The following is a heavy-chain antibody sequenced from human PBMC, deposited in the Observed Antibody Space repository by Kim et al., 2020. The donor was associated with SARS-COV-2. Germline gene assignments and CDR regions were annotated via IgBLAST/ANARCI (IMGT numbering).Heavy chain of an antibody. V-gene: IGHV4-59*08. CDR2: IYYSGST. D-gene: IGHD3-10*01. CDR1: GGSISSYY. Sequence: SETLSLTCTVSGGSISSYYWSWIRQPPGKGLEWIGYIYYSGSTNYNPSLKSRVTISVDTSKNQFSLKLSSVTAADTAVYYCARQRFGGKGYYYGMDVWGQGTTVTVSS. J-gene: IGHJ6*02. CDR3: ARQRFGGKGYYYGMDV.